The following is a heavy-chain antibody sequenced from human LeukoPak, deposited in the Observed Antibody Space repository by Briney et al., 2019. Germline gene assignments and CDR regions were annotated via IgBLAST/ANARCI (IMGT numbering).Heavy chain of an antibody. CDR3: ARDLGGPDY. CDR1: GFTFSSYA. D-gene: IGHD2-15*01. Sequence: GGSLRLSCAASGFTFSSYAMHWVRQAPGKGLEWVAVISYDGSNKYYADSVRGRFTISRDNAKNTLFLQMHSLRADDTAVYYCARDLGGPDYWGQGTLVTVSS. J-gene: IGHJ4*02. CDR2: ISYDGSNK. V-gene: IGHV3-30-3*01.